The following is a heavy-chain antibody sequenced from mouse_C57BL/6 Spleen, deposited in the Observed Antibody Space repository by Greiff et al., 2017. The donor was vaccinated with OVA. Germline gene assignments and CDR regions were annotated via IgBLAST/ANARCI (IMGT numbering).Heavy chain of an antibody. Sequence: VQLKQSGPVLVKPGASVKMSCKASGYIFTDYYMNWVKQSHGKSLEWIGVINPYNGGTSYNQKFKGKATLTVDKSSSTAYMELNSLTSEDSAVYYCARGDFFAGTGGDYWGQGTTLTVSS. J-gene: IGHJ2*01. D-gene: IGHD4-1*01. CDR3: ARGDFFAGTGGDY. CDR2: INPYNGGT. CDR1: GYIFTDYY. V-gene: IGHV1-19*01.